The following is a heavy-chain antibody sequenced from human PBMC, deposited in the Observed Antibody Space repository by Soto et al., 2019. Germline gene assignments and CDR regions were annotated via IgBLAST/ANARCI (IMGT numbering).Heavy chain of an antibody. V-gene: IGHV3-7*01. CDR2: IKEDGSEK. J-gene: IGHJ4*02. Sequence: EVQLVESGGGLVQPGGSLRLSCAASGFTFSSYWMSWVRQAPGKGLEWVANIKEDGSEKYYVDSVKGRFTISRDNAKNSLYLQMNSLRAEDTAVYYCARYYDFCSGSDYFDYWGQGTLVTVSS. D-gene: IGHD3-3*01. CDR1: GFTFSSYW. CDR3: ARYYDFCSGSDYFDY.